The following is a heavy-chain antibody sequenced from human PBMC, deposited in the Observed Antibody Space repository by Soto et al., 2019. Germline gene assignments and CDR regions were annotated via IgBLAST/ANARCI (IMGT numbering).Heavy chain of an antibody. CDR3: ARDSRPLGYCSSTSCLHYYFDY. J-gene: IGHJ4*02. CDR2: IIPIFGTA. CDR1: GGTFSSYA. D-gene: IGHD2-2*01. V-gene: IGHV1-69*06. Sequence: ASVKVSCKASGGTFSSYAISWVRQAPGQGLEWMGGIIPIFGTANYAQKFQGRVTITADKSTSTAYMELSSLRSEDTAVYYCARDSRPLGYCSSTSCLHYYFDYWGQGTLVTVSS.